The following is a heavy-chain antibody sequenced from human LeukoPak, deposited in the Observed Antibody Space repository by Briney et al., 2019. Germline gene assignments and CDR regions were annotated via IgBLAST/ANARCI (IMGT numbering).Heavy chain of an antibody. V-gene: IGHV1-69*05. CDR2: IIPIFGTA. CDR1: GGTFSSYA. CDR3: ARDNDCSGGSCYLSYYYYYYYGMDV. D-gene: IGHD2-15*01. Sequence: SVKVSCKASGGTFSSYAISWVRQAPGQGLEWMGGIIPIFGTANYAQKLQGRVTMTTDTSTSTAYMELRSLRSDDTAVYYCARDNDCSGGSCYLSYYYYYYYGMDVWGQGTTVTVSS. J-gene: IGHJ6*02.